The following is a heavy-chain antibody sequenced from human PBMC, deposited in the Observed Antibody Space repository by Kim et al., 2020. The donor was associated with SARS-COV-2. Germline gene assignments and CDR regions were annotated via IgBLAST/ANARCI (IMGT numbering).Heavy chain of an antibody. V-gene: IGHV4-59*01. J-gene: IGHJ6*03. D-gene: IGHD2-2*01. CDR2: MYYSGST. CDR3: ARSFQLYYYYYMDV. Sequence: SETLSLTCTVSGDSISSYYWSWIRQPPGKGLEWIGCMYYSGSTNYNPSLKRRVTLSLDTSKNQFSLKLSSVTPADTAVYYCARSFQLYYYYYMDVWGKGTAVTVSS. CDR1: GDSISSYY.